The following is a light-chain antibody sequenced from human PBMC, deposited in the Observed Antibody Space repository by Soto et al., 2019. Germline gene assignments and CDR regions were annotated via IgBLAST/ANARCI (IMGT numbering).Light chain of an antibody. J-gene: IGLJ1*01. CDR3: SSFTSAYNFV. Sequence: QSVLTQPASVSGSPGQSIAISCTGTSSDVGGYNYVSWYQQHPGKAPKLLLSAVSNRPSGVSDRFSGSKSGNTASLTISGFQTQDEADYYCSSFTSAYNFVFGNGTKLTVL. CDR1: SSDVGGYNY. V-gene: IGLV2-14*01. CDR2: AVS.